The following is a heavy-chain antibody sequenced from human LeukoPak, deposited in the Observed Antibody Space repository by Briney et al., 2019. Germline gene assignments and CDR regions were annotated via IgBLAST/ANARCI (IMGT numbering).Heavy chain of an antibody. Sequence: GESLKISCKGSGYSFTSYWIGWVRQMPGKGLEWMGIIYPGDSDTRYSPSFQGQVTISADKSISTAYLQWSSLKASDTAMYYCARLTSPGVVVPAARWDYYYYYMDVWGKGTTVTVSS. J-gene: IGHJ6*03. CDR1: GYSFTSYW. V-gene: IGHV5-51*01. CDR2: IYPGDSDT. CDR3: ARLTSPGVVVPAARWDYYYYYMDV. D-gene: IGHD2-2*01.